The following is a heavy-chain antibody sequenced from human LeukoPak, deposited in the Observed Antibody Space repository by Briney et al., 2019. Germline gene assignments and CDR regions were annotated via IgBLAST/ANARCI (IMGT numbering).Heavy chain of an antibody. V-gene: IGHV4-34*01. J-gene: IGHJ4*02. CDR3: ARGILVLAYAALDS. CDR1: GASLNDYY. D-gene: IGHD2-8*01. Sequence: SETLSLTCGVYGASLNDYYWTWIRQSPEKGLEWIGEVNYNGRTNYNPSLESRVTISIDTSKKQFSLKLRSVTAADTAVYYCARGILVLAYAALDSWGRGTMVTVSS. CDR2: VNYNGRT.